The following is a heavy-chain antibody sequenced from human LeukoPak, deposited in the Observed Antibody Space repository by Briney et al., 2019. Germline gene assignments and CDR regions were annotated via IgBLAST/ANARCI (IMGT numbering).Heavy chain of an antibody. CDR1: GGSISSYY. V-gene: IGHV4-4*09. D-gene: IGHD2/OR15-2a*01. Sequence: SETLSLTCTVSGGSISSYYWSWIRQPPGKGLEWIGYIYTSGSTNYNPSLKSRVTISVDTSKNQFSLKLSSVTAADTAVYYRARRHPFGWFDPWGQGTLVTVSS. J-gene: IGHJ5*02. CDR3: ARRHPFGWFDP. CDR2: IYTSGST.